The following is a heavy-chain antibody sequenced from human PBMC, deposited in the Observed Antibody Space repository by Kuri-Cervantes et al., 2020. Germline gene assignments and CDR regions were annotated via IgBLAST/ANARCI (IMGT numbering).Heavy chain of an antibody. CDR1: GGSISSYY. CDR2: IYYSGST. CDR3: ASRYRCSGGSCYDAFDI. D-gene: IGHD2-15*01. V-gene: IGHV4-59*01. J-gene: IGHJ3*02. Sequence: SETLSLTCTVSGGSISSYYWSWIRQPPGKGLEWIGYIYYSGSTNYNPSLKSRVTISVDTSKNQFSLKLSSVTAADTAVYYCASRYRCSGGSCYDAFDIWGRGTKVTVSS.